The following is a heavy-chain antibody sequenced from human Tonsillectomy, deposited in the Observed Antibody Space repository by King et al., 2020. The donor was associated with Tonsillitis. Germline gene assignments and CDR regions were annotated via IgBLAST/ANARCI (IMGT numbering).Heavy chain of an antibody. CDR3: AKRNTAMAFDY. V-gene: IGHV3-23*04. CDR1: GFTFSSNS. D-gene: IGHD5-18*01. Sequence: VQLVESGGGLVQPGGSLRLSCAASGFTFSSNSMSWVRQAPGKGLEWVSAISSSGDNPYYAAPLRGRFTIPRDNSKNTLYLQMNSLRTEDTAVYYCAKRNTAMAFDYWGQGTLVTVSS. J-gene: IGHJ4*02. CDR2: ISSSGDNP.